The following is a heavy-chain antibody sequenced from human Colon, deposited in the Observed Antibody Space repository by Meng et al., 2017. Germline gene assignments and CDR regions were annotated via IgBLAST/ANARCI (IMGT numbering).Heavy chain of an antibody. CDR2: INSSGGST. V-gene: IGHV3-23*04. D-gene: IGHD3-9*01. CDR1: GFTIWNYD. CDR3: ARAGIL. J-gene: IGHJ4*02. Sequence: RLVGSGGGLVQPGWSLGRYCAAYGFTIWNYDMTWVRQAPGKGLQWLSPINSSGGSTDYADSVKGRFTISRDSSKNTLSLQMNSLRADDTAFYYCARAGILWGQGTLVTVSS.